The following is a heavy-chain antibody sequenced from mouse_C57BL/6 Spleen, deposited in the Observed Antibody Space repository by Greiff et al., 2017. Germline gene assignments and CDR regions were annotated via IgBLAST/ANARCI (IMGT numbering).Heavy chain of an antibody. D-gene: IGHD1-1*01. CDR2: ILPGSGST. V-gene: IGHV1-9*01. J-gene: IGHJ2*01. CDR3: ARTRIIITTVVATGFDY. Sequence: VQLQQSGAELMKPGASVKLSCKATGYTFTGYWIEWVKQRPGHGLGWIGEILPGSGSTNYNEKFKGKATFTADTSSNTAYMQLSSLTTEDSAIYYCARTRIIITTVVATGFDYWGQGTTLTVSS. CDR1: GYTFTGYW.